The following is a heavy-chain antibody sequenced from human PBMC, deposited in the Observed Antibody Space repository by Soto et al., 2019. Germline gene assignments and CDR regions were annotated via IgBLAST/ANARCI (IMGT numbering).Heavy chain of an antibody. V-gene: IGHV1-18*01. J-gene: IGHJ5*02. CDR3: ARFGYYYDSSGYQLAGGGFDP. D-gene: IGHD3-22*01. CDR2: ISAYNGNT. CDR1: GYTFTSYG. Sequence: QVQLVQSGAEVKKPGASVKVSCKASGYTFTSYGISWVRQSPGQGLEWMGWISAYNGNTNYAQKLQGRVTMTTDTSTSKAYMELRSLRSDDTAVYYCARFGYYYDSSGYQLAGGGFDPWGQGTLVNVSS.